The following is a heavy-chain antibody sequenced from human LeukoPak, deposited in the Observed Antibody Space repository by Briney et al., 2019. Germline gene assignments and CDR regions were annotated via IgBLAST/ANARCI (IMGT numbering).Heavy chain of an antibody. Sequence: GGSLRLSCSASGFTFGSYWMNWVRQAPGKGLEWVSYIGFTDSPIYYADSVKGRFTISRDNAKNSLYLQMNSLRAEDTAVYYCARVGGLFGGNPYDAFDMWGQGTMVTVSS. CDR3: ARVGGLFGGNPYDAFDM. V-gene: IGHV3-48*04. J-gene: IGHJ3*02. D-gene: IGHD4-23*01. CDR1: GFTFGSYW. CDR2: IGFTDSPI.